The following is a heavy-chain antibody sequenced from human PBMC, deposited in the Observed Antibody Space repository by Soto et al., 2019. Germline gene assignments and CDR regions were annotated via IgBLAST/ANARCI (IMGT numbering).Heavy chain of an antibody. CDR1: GYTFTGYY. V-gene: IGHV1-2*02. Sequence: QEQLVQSGAEVKKSGSSVKVSCKASGYTFTGYYIHWVRQAPGQGLEWMGWINPNSGGTKYPQKFQGRVTMTRDTSIRTVYMSLTGLKSDDTAVYFCARDLAKGGGSAGFDYWGQGTLVAVSS. CDR3: ARDLAKGGGSAGFDY. J-gene: IGHJ4*02. CDR2: INPNSGGT. D-gene: IGHD2-15*01.